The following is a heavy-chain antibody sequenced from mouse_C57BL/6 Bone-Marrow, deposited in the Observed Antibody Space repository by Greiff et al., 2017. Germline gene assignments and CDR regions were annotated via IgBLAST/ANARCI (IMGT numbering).Heavy chain of an antibody. D-gene: IGHD2-3*01. CDR1: GFTFSDYG. CDR3: ARRWLLGAMDD. CDR2: ISSGSSTI. Sequence: DVLLVESGGGLVKPGGSLKLSCAASGFTFSDYGMHWVRQAPEKGLEWVAYISSGSSTIYYADTVKGRFTISRDNAKNTLFLQLTSLRSEDTAMYYCARRWLLGAMDDWGQGTSVTVSS. V-gene: IGHV5-17*01. J-gene: IGHJ4*01.